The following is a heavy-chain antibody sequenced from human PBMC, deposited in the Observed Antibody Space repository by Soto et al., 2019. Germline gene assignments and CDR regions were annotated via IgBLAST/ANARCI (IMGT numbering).Heavy chain of an antibody. CDR1: GGSISSGGYY. CDR2: IYTSGST. D-gene: IGHD3-3*01. Sequence: SETLSLTCTVSGGSISSGGYYWGWIRQHPGKGLEWIGYIYTSGSTNYNPSLKSRVTMSVDTSKSQFSLKLSSVTAADTAVYYCAREPQKNYDFWSAWFDPWGQGTLVTVSS. J-gene: IGHJ5*02. CDR3: AREPQKNYDFWSAWFDP. V-gene: IGHV4-61*08.